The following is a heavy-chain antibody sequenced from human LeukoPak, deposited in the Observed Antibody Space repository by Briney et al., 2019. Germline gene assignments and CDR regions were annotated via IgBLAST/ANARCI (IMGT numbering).Heavy chain of an antibody. CDR2: ISSSSSTI. CDR3: ARLRATAVVGDFDY. CDR1: VVTFSGEN. D-gene: IGHD4-23*01. Sequence: ARSPRLASAPSVVTFSGENMNWVRQAPGNWLEWVSYISSSSSTIYYSDSVKGRFNISRDNAKNSLYLQMNRLRAEDTDVYYSARLRATAVVGDFDYWGQGTLVTVSS. J-gene: IGHJ4*02. V-gene: IGHV3-48*04.